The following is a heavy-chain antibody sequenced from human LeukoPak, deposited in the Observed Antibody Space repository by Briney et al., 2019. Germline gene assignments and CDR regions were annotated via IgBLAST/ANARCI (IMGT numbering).Heavy chain of an antibody. J-gene: IGHJ4*02. CDR2: IYSSGST. V-gene: IGHV4-61*02. CDR3: AREVVAAAGTVDY. D-gene: IGHD6-13*01. Sequence: SETLSLTCTVSGGSISSGSYYWNWIRQPAGKGLEWIGRIYSSGSTNYNPSLKSRVTISVDTSKNQFSLILSSVTTADTAVYYCAREVVAAAGTVDYWGQGTLVTVSS. CDR1: GGSISSGSYY.